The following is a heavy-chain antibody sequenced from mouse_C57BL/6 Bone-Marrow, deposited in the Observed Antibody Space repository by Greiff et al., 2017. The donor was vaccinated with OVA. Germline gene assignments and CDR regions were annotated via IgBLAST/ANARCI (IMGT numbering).Heavy chain of an antibody. Sequence: EVQLQQSGAELVRPGASVKLSCTASGFNIKDYYMYWVRQRPEQGLEWIGRIDPEDGDTEYAAKLQGKVTMTADTSSNTAYLQLSSLTSEDTAVYYCTTCYYFFDYWGQGTTLTVSS. CDR3: TTCYYFFDY. CDR1: GFNIKDYY. CDR2: IDPEDGDT. V-gene: IGHV14-1*01. D-gene: IGHD2-1*01. J-gene: IGHJ2*01.